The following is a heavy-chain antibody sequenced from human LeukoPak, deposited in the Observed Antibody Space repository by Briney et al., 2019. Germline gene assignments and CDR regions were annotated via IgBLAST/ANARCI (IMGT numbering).Heavy chain of an antibody. CDR3: ARRGIAGNWFDP. V-gene: IGHV1-69*13. Sequence: GASVKVSGKASGGTFSSYAISWVRQAPGQGLEWMGGIIPICGTANYAQKFQGTVTITADESTSTAYMALSSLRSEDTAVYYCARRGIAGNWFDPWGQGTLVTVSS. CDR2: IIPICGTA. D-gene: IGHD6-13*01. CDR1: GGTFSSYA. J-gene: IGHJ5*02.